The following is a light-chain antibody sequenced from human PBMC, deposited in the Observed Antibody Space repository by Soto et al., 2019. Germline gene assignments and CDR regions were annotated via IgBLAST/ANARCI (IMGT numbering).Light chain of an antibody. J-gene: IGKJ1*01. V-gene: IGKV1-5*03. CDR2: KAS. CDR1: QSISSW. Sequence: DIQMTQSPSTLSASVGDRVTITCRASQSISSWLAWYQQQPGTAPKLLIYKASTLQSGVPSRFSGSGSGTEFTLTISSLQPDDSATYYCQQYNYNWTFGQGTKVEIK. CDR3: QQYNYNWT.